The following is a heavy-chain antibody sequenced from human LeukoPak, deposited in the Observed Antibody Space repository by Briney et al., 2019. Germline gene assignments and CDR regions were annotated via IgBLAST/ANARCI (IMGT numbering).Heavy chain of an antibody. CDR1: GYTFTSYD. J-gene: IGHJ5*02. CDR2: MNPNSGNT. V-gene: IGHV1-8*01. Sequence: ASVKVSCKASGYTFTSYDINWVRQATGQGLEWMGWMNPNSGNTGYAQKFQGRVTMARNTSVSTAYMELSSLRSEDTAVYYCARVGAMRGNWFDPWGQGTLVTVSS. D-gene: IGHD2-2*01. CDR3: ARVGAMRGNWFDP.